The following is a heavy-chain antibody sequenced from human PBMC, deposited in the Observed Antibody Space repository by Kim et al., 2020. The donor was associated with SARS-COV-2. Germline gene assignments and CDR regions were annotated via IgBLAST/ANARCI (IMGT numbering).Heavy chain of an antibody. V-gene: IGHV4-31*02. CDR3: ARVVATKHWFDP. D-gene: IGHD5-12*01. Sequence: YYNPSLKSRVTISVDTSKNQFSLKLSSVTAADTAVYYCARVVATKHWFDPWGQGTLVTVSS. J-gene: IGHJ5*02.